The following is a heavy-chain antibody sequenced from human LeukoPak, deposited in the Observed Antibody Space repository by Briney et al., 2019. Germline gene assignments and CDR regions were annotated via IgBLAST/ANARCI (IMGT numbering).Heavy chain of an antibody. CDR1: GGTFSSCA. J-gene: IGHJ4*02. D-gene: IGHD3-3*01. CDR2: IIPIFGTA. V-gene: IGHV1-69*13. CDR3: ARGPNAGFWSGYSDY. Sequence: GASVKVSCKASGGTFSSCAISWVRQAPGQGLEWMGGIIPIFGTANYAQKFQGRVTITADESTSTAYMELSSLRSEDTAVYYCARGPNAGFWSGYSDYWGQGTLVTVSS.